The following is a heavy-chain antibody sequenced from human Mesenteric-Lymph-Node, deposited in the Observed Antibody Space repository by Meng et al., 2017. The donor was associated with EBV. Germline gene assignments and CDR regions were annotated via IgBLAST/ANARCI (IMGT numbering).Heavy chain of an antibody. CDR2: MNPNSGNP. CDR3: ARRYRGIDY. V-gene: IGHV1-8*01. CDR1: GYTFTSYD. D-gene: IGHD3-16*01. Sequence: QVQLCQPGAEVTKPRSYVKVSCKASGYTFTSYDVNWVRQATGQGLEWMGWMNPNSGNPGYAQKFQGRVNMNRNTSISTAYMELSSLRADDTAVYYCARRYRGIDYWGQGTLVTVFS. J-gene: IGHJ4*02.